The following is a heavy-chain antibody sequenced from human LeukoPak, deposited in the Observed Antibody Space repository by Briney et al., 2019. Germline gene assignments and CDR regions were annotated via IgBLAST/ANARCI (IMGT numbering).Heavy chain of an antibody. D-gene: IGHD6-19*01. Sequence: SETLSLTCTVSGGSISSYYWSWIRQPAGKGLEWIGRIYTSGSTNYNPSLKSRVTMSVDTSKNQFSLKLSSVTAADTAVYYCARETSGYSSGWYYYYYGMDVWGQGTTVTVSS. CDR3: ARETSGYSSGWYYYYYGMDV. J-gene: IGHJ6*02. CDR2: IYTSGST. V-gene: IGHV4-4*07. CDR1: GGSISSYY.